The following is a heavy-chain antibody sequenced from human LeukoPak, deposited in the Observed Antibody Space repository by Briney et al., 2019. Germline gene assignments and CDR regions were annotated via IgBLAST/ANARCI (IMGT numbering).Heavy chain of an antibody. CDR3: ARVAAKSVFDY. D-gene: IGHD2-15*01. CDR1: GGSISSYY. V-gene: IGHV4-59*01. CDR2: IYYSGST. Sequence: SETLSLTCTVSGGSISSYYWSWIRQPPGKGLEWIGYIYYSGSTNYNPSLKSRVTISVDTSKNQFFLKLSSVTAADTAVYYCARVAAKSVFDYWGQGTLVTVSS. J-gene: IGHJ4*02.